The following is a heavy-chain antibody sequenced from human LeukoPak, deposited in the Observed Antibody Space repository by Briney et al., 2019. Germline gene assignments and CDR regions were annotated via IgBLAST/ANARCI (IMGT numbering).Heavy chain of an antibody. V-gene: IGHV1-8*01. D-gene: IGHD3-10*01. CDR3: ARGRGSGSYSGY. CDR2: MNPNSGNT. J-gene: IGHJ4*02. Sequence: ASVKVSYTASGYTFTSYDINWVRQATGQGLEWMGWMNPNSGNTGYAQKFQGRVTMTRNTSISTAYMELSSLRSEDTAVYYCARGRGSGSYSGYWGQGTLVTVSS. CDR1: GYTFTSYD.